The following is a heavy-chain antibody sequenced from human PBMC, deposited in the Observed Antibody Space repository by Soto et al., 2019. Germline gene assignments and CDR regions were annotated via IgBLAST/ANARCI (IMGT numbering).Heavy chain of an antibody. D-gene: IGHD3-10*01. CDR1: GGSISSGGYY. CDR3: ARFPGVKNYYYYMDV. Sequence: SETLSLTCTVSGGSISSGGYYWSWIRQHPGKGLEWIGYIYYSGSTYYNPSLKSRVTISVDTSKNQFSLKLSSVTAADTAVYYCARFPGVKNYYYYMDVWGKGTTVTVSS. V-gene: IGHV4-31*03. CDR2: IYYSGST. J-gene: IGHJ6*03.